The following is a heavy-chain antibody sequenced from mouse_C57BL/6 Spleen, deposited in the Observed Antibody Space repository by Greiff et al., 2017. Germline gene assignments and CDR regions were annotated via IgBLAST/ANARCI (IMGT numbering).Heavy chain of an antibody. J-gene: IGHJ2*01. V-gene: IGHV1-69*01. D-gene: IGHD2-12*01. Sequence: VQLQQPGAELVMPGASVKLSCKASGYTFTSYWMHWVKQRPGQGLEWIGEIDPSDSYTNYNQKFKGKSTLTVDKSSSTAYMQLSSLTSEDSAVYYCARGYYSKGRYFDYWGQGTTLTVSS. CDR1: GYTFTSYW. CDR2: IDPSDSYT. CDR3: ARGYYSKGRYFDY.